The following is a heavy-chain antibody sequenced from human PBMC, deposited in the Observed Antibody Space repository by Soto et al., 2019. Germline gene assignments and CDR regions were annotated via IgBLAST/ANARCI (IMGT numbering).Heavy chain of an antibody. D-gene: IGHD6-13*01. Sequence: PGGSLRLSCAVPGFTVSSNYISWVRQAPGKGLEWVSSMRGSGGDTYYADSVKGRFTISRDNSRNTLYLQMSSLRAEDTAVYYCARVHSSSYHYFDYWGQGTLVTVSS. CDR3: ARVHSSSYHYFDY. CDR1: GFTVSSNY. J-gene: IGHJ4*02. CDR2: MRGSGGDT. V-gene: IGHV3-66*01.